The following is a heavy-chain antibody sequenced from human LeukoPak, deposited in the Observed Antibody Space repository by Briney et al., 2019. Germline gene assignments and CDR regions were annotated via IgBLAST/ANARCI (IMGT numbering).Heavy chain of an antibody. CDR2: ISGSGGST. D-gene: IGHD3-10*01. V-gene: IGHV3-23*01. CDR1: GFTFSSYA. CDR3: AKDLRATMVRGVAIDY. Sequence: PGGSLRLSCAASGFTFSSYAMSWVRQAPGKGLEWVSAISGSGGSTYYADSVKGRFTISRDNSKNTLYLQMNSLRAEDTAVYYCAKDLRATMVRGVAIDYWGQGTLVTVSS. J-gene: IGHJ4*02.